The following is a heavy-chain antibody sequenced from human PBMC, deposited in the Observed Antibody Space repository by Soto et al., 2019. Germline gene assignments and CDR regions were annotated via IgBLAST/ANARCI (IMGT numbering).Heavy chain of an antibody. J-gene: IGHJ4*02. CDR3: SRSLNS. CDR1: GFTFSTYW. Sequence: EVQLLESGGGLVQTGGSLRLSCAASGFTFSTYWMDWVRQTPGKGLEWVANINQDGSEKNYVDSVKGRFTIYRDNAKNSLYLQMSSLTAEDSALYYCSRSLNSWGQGTLVTVSS. V-gene: IGHV3-7*01. CDR2: INQDGSEK.